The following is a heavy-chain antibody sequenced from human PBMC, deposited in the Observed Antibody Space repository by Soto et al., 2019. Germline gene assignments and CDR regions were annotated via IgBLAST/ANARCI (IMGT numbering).Heavy chain of an antibody. CDR1: GGSISSSSYY. Sequence: QLQLQESGPGLVKPSETLSLTCTVSGGSISSSSYYWGWIRQPPGKGLEWIGSIYYSGSTYYNPSLKSRVTISVDTSXXQXXXXXXXXXXXXXXXXXXXXXXXXXTRSANFDYWGQGTLVTVSS. J-gene: IGHJ4*02. CDR2: IYYSGST. V-gene: IGHV4-39*01. CDR3: XXXXXXXTRSANFDY.